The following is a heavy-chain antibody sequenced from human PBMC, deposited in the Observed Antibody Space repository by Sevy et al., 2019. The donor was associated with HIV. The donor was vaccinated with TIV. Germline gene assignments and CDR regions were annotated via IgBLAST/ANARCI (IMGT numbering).Heavy chain of an antibody. J-gene: IGHJ3*02. CDR2: IISKFGTT. Sequence: ASVKVSCKASGGSFSNFPVSLVRQAPGQGLEWMGMIISKFGTTDYAQKFQGRVTITADESTTTAYMELTSLRSEDTAVYYCAREIPDYVSGYYSVDAFDIWGQRTKVTVSS. V-gene: IGHV1-69*13. CDR1: GGSFSNFP. D-gene: IGHD3-22*01. CDR3: AREIPDYVSGYYSVDAFDI.